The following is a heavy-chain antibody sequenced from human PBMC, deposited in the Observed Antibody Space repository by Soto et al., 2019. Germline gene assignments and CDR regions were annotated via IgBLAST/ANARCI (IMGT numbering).Heavy chain of an antibody. CDR1: GFTFSDYA. V-gene: IGHV3-30*18. CDR3: AKGGRQWLVTSDFNY. Sequence: VQLVESGGGVVQPGRSLRLSCAASGFTFSDYAMHWLRQAPGKELEWVAVVSHDGRNTHYADSVKGRFPISRDSSKNTVSLEMTRLRAEDTAVYYCAKGGRQWLVTSDFNYWGQGALVTVSS. CDR2: VSHDGRNT. J-gene: IGHJ4*02. D-gene: IGHD6-19*01.